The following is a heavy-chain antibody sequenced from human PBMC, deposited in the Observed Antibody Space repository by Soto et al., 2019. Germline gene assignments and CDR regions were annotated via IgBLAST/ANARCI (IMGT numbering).Heavy chain of an antibody. D-gene: IGHD3-10*01. CDR2: LYYSGNT. CDR3: ARSPENYYGSGSYFFDY. V-gene: IGHV4-31*03. CDR1: GGSISSRDYY. Sequence: SETLSLTCTISGGSISSRDYYWSWIRQHPGKGLEWIGYLYYSGNTNYNPSLESRVTISVDTSKNQFSLKLSSVTAADTAVYYCARSPENYYGSGSYFFDYWGQGTLVTVSS. J-gene: IGHJ4*02.